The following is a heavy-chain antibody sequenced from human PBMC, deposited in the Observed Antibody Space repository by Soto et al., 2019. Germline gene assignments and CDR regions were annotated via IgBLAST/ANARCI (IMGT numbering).Heavy chain of an antibody. CDR2: VFWNDDK. D-gene: IGHD2-21*01. CDR1: GFSFGVSGVG. V-gene: IGHV2-5*01. J-gene: IGHJ4*02. Sequence: QITLKASGPTLVKPTQTLTLTCTFSGFSFGVSGVGVAWIRQPPVRALEWLGLVFWNDDKRYSPSLESRLTHTKDTANNQVVRTVTNLDHGDTGRDYCARAYTYDFDHWGQGTLVTVPS. CDR3: ARAYTYDFDH.